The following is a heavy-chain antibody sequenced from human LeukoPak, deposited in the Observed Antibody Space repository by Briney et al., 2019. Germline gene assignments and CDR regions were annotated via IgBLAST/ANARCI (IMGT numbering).Heavy chain of an antibody. D-gene: IGHD1-26*01. J-gene: IGHJ5*02. CDR2: IYYSGST. CDR3: ARDTNSGSYYDWFDP. V-gene: IGHV4-59*12. Sequence: PSETLSLTCTVSGGSISSYYWSWIRKPPGKGLEWIGYIYYSGSTNYNPSLKSRVTISVDTSKNQFSLKLSSVTAADTAVYYCARDTNSGSYYDWFDPWGQGTLVTVSS. CDR1: GGSISSYY.